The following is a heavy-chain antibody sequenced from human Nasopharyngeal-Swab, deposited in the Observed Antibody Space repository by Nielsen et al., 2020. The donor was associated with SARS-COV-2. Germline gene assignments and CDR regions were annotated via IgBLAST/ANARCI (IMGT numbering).Heavy chain of an antibody. Sequence: EGSLRLSCAASGFTFSSYGMHWVRQAPGKGLEWVAVIWYDGSNKYYADSVKGRFTISRDNSKNTLYLQMNSLRAEDTAVYYCARGFVYSSSWYGYYYGMDVWGQGTTVTVSS. CDR2: IWYDGSNK. CDR1: GFTFSSYG. CDR3: ARGFVYSSSWYGYYYGMDV. V-gene: IGHV3-33*01. J-gene: IGHJ6*02. D-gene: IGHD6-13*01.